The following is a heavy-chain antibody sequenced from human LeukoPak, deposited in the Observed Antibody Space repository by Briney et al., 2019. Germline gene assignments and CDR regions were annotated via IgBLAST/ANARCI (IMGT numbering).Heavy chain of an antibody. D-gene: IGHD5-12*01. J-gene: IGHJ3*02. Sequence: ASVKVSCEASGYTFTSYDINWVRQATGQGLEWMGWMNPNSGNTGYAQKFQGRVTMTRNTSISTAYMELSSLRSEDTAVYYCARRKFGYDDAFDIWGQGTMVTVSS. CDR1: GYTFTSYD. V-gene: IGHV1-8*01. CDR2: MNPNSGNT. CDR3: ARRKFGYDDAFDI.